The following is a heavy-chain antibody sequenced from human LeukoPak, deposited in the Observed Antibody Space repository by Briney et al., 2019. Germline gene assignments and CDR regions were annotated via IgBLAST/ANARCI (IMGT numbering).Heavy chain of an antibody. D-gene: IGHD3-10*01. CDR2: TYYRSKWYN. V-gene: IGHV6-1*01. CDR1: GDSVSSNRAT. J-gene: IGHJ4*02. CDR3: ARGALLWFGESSPFDY. Sequence: SQTLSLTCAISGDSVSSNRATWNWIRQSPSRGLEWLGRTYYRSKWYNDYAVSVKSPITINPDTSKNQFSLQLNSVTLGDTAVYYCARGALLWFGESSPFDYWGQGTLVTVSS.